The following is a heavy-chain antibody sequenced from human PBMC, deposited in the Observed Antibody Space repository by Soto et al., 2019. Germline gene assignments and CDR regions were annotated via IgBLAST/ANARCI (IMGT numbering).Heavy chain of an antibody. J-gene: IGHJ6*02. CDR2: IIPILGIA. D-gene: IGHD4-17*01. V-gene: IGHV1-69*02. CDR1: GGTFSSYT. CDR3: ARTTMTTVVTPRNYYYGMDV. Sequence: QVQLVQSGAEVKKPGSSVKVSCKASGGTFSSYTISWVRQAPGQGLEWMGRIIPILGIANYAQKFQGRVKITADKSTSTAYMELSSLRSEDTAVYYCARTTMTTVVTPRNYYYGMDVWGQGTTVTVSS.